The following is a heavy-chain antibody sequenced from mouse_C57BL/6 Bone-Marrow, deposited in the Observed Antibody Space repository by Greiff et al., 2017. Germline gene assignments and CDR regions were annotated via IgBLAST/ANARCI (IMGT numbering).Heavy chain of an antibody. CDR1: GYAFSSSW. V-gene: IGHV1-82*01. J-gene: IGHJ2*01. D-gene: IGHD1-1*01. CDR3: ARSLITTVVATDY. Sequence: VQLQESGPELVKPGASVKISCKASGYAFSSSWMNWVKQRPGKGLEWIGRLYPGDGDTNYNGKFKGKATLTADKSSSTAYMQLSSLPSEDSAVYFCARSLITTVVATDYWGQGTTLTVSS. CDR2: LYPGDGDT.